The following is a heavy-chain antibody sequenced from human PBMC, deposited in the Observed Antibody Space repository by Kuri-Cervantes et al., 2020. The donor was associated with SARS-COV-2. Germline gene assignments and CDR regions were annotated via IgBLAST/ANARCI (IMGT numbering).Heavy chain of an antibody. V-gene: IGHV3-15*07. CDR3: TTAPDYGDYVGPDY. CDR1: GFTFSNAW. CDR2: IKSKTDGGTT. Sequence: GESLKISCAASGFTFSNAWMNWVRQAPGKGLEWVGRIKSKTDGGTTDYAAPVKGRFIISGDDSRNTLYLQMNSLKTEDTAVYYCTTAPDYGDYVGPDYWGQGTLVTVSS. J-gene: IGHJ4*02. D-gene: IGHD4-17*01.